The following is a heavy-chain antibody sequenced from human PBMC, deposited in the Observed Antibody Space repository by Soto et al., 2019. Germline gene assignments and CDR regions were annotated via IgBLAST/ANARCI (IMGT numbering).Heavy chain of an antibody. V-gene: IGHV3-48*03. J-gene: IGHJ4*02. CDR1: GFTFSSYE. CDR3: ARVLYATWSSFDY. Sequence: PLGGSLRLSCTASGFTFSSYEMTWVRQAPGKGLEWISYITSGGTTYYADSAKGRFTISRDNAKNSLYLHLNSLTAEDTAIYYCARVLYATWSSFDYWGQGTLVTVSS. CDR2: ITSGGTT. D-gene: IGHD1-26*01.